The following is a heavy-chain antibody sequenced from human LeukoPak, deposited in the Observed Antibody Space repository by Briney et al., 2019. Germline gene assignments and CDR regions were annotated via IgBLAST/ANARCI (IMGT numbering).Heavy chain of an antibody. Sequence: GGSLRLSCAASGFTFSSYGMHWVRQAPVKGLEWVAFIRFDGSTKFCADSVKGRCTISRDNSKNTLYLQMNSLRAEDTAVYFCAKSGGNTSSREFFDSWGQGTLVTVSS. CDR3: AKSGGNTSSREFFDS. D-gene: IGHD3-10*01. V-gene: IGHV3-30*02. J-gene: IGHJ4*02. CDR2: IRFDGSTK. CDR1: GFTFSSYG.